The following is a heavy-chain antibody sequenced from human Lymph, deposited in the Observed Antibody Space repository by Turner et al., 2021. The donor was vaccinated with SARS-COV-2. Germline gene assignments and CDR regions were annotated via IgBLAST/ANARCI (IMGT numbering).Heavy chain of an antibody. V-gene: IGHV3-21*02. CDR2: ISGSSSYI. CDR1: GFTFSSYS. Sequence: EGQLVESGGGLVKPGGSLRPSFPASGFTFSSYSMNWVRQAPGKGLEWVSFISGSSSYIYYADSVKGRFTISRDNAKNSLYLQMNSLRAEDTAVYYCARGGRPPWQWLGLGNFDYWGQGTLVTVSS. D-gene: IGHD6-19*01. CDR3: ARGGRPPWQWLGLGNFDY. J-gene: IGHJ4*02.